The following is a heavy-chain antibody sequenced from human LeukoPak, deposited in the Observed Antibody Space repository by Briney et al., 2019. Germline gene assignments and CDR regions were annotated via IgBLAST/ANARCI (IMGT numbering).Heavy chain of an antibody. CDR1: GGSFSGYY. D-gene: IGHD3-22*01. V-gene: IGHV4-34*01. CDR3: ASRRKYYYDSSGYFDY. Sequence: SETLFLTCAVYGGSFSGYYWSWIRQPPGEGLEWIGEINHSGSTNYNPSLKSRVTISVDTSKNQFSLKLSSVTAADTAVYYCASRRKYYYDSSGYFDYWGQGTLVTVSS. J-gene: IGHJ4*02. CDR2: INHSGST.